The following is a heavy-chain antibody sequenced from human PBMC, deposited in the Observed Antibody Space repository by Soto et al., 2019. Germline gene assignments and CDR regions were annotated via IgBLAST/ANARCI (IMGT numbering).Heavy chain of an antibody. CDR2: IYSGGST. CDR1: GFTVSSNY. J-gene: IGHJ4*02. V-gene: IGHV3-53*04. D-gene: IGHD2-15*01. CDR3: ARGYCSGGSCSPFDY. Sequence: GGSLRLSCAASGFTVSSNYMSWVRQAPGKGLEWVSVIYSGGSTYYADSVKGRFTISRHNSKNTLYLQMNSLRAEDTAVYYCARGYCSGGSCSPFDYWGQGTLVTVSS.